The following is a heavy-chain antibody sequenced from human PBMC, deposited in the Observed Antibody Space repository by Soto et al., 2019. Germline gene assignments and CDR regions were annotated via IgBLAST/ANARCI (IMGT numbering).Heavy chain of an antibody. J-gene: IGHJ4*02. CDR3: AREYTYGSNFFDC. V-gene: IGHV4-31*03. Sequence: SETLPLTCTVSGGSISSAAYCWSWIRQHPGKGLEWIGYISHSGSTYYNPSLKSRVIISVDTSKNQFSLSLTSVTAADTAVYYCAREYTYGSNFFDCWGQGALVTVSS. CDR1: GGSISSAAYC. CDR2: ISHSGST. D-gene: IGHD2-2*02.